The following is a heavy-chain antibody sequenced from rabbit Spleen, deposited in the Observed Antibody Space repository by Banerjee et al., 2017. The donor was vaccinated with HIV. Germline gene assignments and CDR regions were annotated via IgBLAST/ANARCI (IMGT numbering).Heavy chain of an antibody. CDR3: ARDLLGVIGWNFGW. V-gene: IGHV1S40*01. Sequence: QSLEESGGDLVKPGASLTLTCTASGFSFSSTYYMCWVRQPPGKGLEWIGCIYPGSSATTYYATWAKGRFTISRTSSTTVTLRMTSLTAADRARYFCARDLLGVIGWNFGWWGPGTLVTVS. D-gene: IGHD1-1*01. CDR2: IYPGSSATT. CDR1: GFSFSSTYY. J-gene: IGHJ4*01.